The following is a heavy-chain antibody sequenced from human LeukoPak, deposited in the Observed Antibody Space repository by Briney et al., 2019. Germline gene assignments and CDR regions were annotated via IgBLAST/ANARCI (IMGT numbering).Heavy chain of an antibody. CDR3: ARDNAVTTFDYYYGMDV. J-gene: IGHJ6*02. CDR2: IIPILGIA. CDR1: GGTFSSYA. D-gene: IGHD4-4*01. Sequence: SVKVSCKASGGTFSSYAISWVRQAPGQGLEWMGRIIPILGIANYAQKFQGRVTITADKSTSTAYMELSSLRSEDTAVYYCARDNAVTTFDYYYGMDVWGQGTTVTVSS. V-gene: IGHV1-69*04.